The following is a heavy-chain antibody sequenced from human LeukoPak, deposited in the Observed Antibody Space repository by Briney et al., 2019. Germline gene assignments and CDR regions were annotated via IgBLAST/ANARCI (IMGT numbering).Heavy chain of an antibody. CDR2: INHSGST. V-gene: IGHV4-34*01. D-gene: IGHD2-2*01. J-gene: IGHJ6*04. CDR1: VGSFSGYY. Sequence: TMSPARAVYVGSFSGYYWSGIRQPPGKGLEWIGEINHSGSTNYNPSLKSRVTISVDTSKNQFSLKLSSVTAADTAVYYCAGGGLGPEDVWGKGTTVTVSS. CDR3: AGGGLGPEDV.